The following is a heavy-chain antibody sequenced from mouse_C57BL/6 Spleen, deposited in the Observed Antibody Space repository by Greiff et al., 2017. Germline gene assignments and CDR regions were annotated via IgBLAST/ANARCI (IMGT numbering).Heavy chain of an antibody. CDR1: GFTFTDYY. V-gene: IGHV7-3*01. CDR3: ARIGGGAFDY. CDR2: IRNKANGYTT. Sequence: EVMLVESGGGLVQPGGSLSLSCAASGFTFTDYYMSWVRQPPGKALEWLGFIRNKANGYTTEYSASVKGRFTISRDNSQSILYLQMNALRAEDSATYYCARIGGGAFDYWGQGTTLTVSS. D-gene: IGHD2-14*01. J-gene: IGHJ2*01.